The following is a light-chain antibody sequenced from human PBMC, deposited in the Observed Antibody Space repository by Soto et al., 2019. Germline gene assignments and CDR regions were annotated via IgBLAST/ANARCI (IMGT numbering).Light chain of an antibody. Sequence: SYELTQPPSVSVAPGKTARITCGGNNIGSKSVHWYQQKPGQAPVLVIYYDSDRPSGIPERFSGSNSGNTATLTISRVEAGDEADYYCQVWDSRSDHLNVFGSGTQLTVL. J-gene: IGLJ6*01. V-gene: IGLV3-21*04. CDR1: NIGSKS. CDR3: QVWDSRSDHLNV. CDR2: YDS.